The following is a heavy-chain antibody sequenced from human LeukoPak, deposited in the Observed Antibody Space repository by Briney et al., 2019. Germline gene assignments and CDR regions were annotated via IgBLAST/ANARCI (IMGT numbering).Heavy chain of an antibody. Sequence: PGGSLRLSCAASEFTFSIYWMIWVRQAPGKGLEWVANINHDGGETYYVDSVRGRFTISRDNAKNSLYLQMNSLRVEDTAVYYCAGCSGTGTTDYWGQGTLVTVSS. V-gene: IGHV3-7*03. D-gene: IGHD1-1*01. J-gene: IGHJ4*02. CDR1: EFTFSIYW. CDR2: INHDGGET. CDR3: AGCSGTGTTDY.